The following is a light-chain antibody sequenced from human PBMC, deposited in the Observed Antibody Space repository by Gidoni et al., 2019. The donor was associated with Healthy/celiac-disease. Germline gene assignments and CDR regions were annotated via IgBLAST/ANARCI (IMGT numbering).Light chain of an antibody. V-gene: IGLV2-14*01. CDR3: SSYTSSRV. CDR1: SSDVGGYNY. J-gene: IGLJ2*01. CDR2: DVS. Sequence: QSALTQPASVSGSPGQSITISCTGTSSDVGGYNYVSWYQQHPGKAPKLMIYDVSNRPSGVSNRSSGSKSGNTASLTISGLQAEDEADYYCSSYTSSRVFGGGTKLTVL.